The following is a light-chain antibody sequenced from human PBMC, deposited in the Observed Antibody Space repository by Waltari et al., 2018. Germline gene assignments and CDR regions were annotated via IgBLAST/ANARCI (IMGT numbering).Light chain of an antibody. CDR2: NVN. Sequence: QSALTQPASVSGSPGQXSTIACTGTSXXXXXXXXXXWLQQRPGRVPNLNIYNVNKRPSGVSNRFSGSESGNAASLTISGLQAEDEADYYCSSYRSSSTLVFGAGTKVTVL. V-gene: IGLV2-14*03. CDR3: SSYRSSSTLV. CDR1: SXXXXXXXX. J-gene: IGLJ3*02.